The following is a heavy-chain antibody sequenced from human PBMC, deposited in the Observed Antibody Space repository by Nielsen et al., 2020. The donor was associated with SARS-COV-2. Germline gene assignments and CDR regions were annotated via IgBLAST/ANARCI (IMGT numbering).Heavy chain of an antibody. D-gene: IGHD6-6*01. CDR1: GFTFSSYD. J-gene: IGHJ4*02. V-gene: IGHV3-13*04. CDR2: IGTAGDT. CDR3: TLPHSRSTRVLAY. Sequence: GESLKISCAASGFTFSSYDMHWVRQATGKGLEWVSAIGTAGDTYYPGSVKGRFTISRENAKNSLYLQMNSLKTEDTAVYYCTLPHSRSTRVLAYWGQGTLVTVSS.